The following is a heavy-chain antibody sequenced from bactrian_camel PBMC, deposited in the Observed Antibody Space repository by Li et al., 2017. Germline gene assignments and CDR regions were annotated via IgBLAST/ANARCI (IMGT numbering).Heavy chain of an antibody. Sequence: HVQLVESGGGSVQTGGSLRLSCVVSVYTYSRNCMGWFRQAPGKEREGVATIWTDTSNTFHVDSVRGRFIISRDNAKNTVYLQMNSLKPEDTAMYYCAASKGLGWSLEARNFGYWGQGTQVTVS. CDR2: IWTDTSNT. V-gene: IGHV3-2*01. CDR3: AASKGLGWSLEARNFGY. CDR1: VYTYSRNC. D-gene: IGHD1*01. J-gene: IGHJ6*01.